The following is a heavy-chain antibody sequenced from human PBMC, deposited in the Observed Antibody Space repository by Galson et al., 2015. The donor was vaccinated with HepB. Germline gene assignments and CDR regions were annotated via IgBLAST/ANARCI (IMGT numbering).Heavy chain of an antibody. D-gene: IGHD2-21*02. CDR3: AKGGLSLGYCGGDCYSY. V-gene: IGHV3-23*01. CDR2: ISGSQITT. J-gene: IGHJ4*02. Sequence: SPRLSCASSGFTFSRYAMSWVRQAPGTGLEWVSAISGSQITTYYADSVKGRFTISRDNSKNTLFLQMNSLRAEDTAVYYCAKGGLSLGYCGGDCYSYWGQGTLVTVSS. CDR1: GFTFSRYA.